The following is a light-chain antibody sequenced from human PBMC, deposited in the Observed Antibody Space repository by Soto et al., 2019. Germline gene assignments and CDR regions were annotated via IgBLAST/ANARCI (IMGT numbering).Light chain of an antibody. CDR1: QSVSLSY. CDR3: QQYGSSLWT. V-gene: IGKV3-20*01. Sequence: EIVLTQSPADESLSREESTTRWCPDNQSVSLSYLAWYQQNPGQAPRLLIYGASSRATGIPDRFSGGGSGTDFTLTISRLEPEDFAVYSCQQYGSSLWTFGRGTKVDIK. CDR2: GAS. J-gene: IGKJ1*01.